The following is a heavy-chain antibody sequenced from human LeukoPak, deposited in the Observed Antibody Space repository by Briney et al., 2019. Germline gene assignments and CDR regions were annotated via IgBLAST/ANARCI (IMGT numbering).Heavy chain of an antibody. CDR1: GYTFTSYY. V-gene: IGHV1-46*01. Sequence: ASVKVPCKASGYTFTSYYMHWVRQAPGQGLEWMGIINPSGGSTSYAQKFQGRVTMTRDTSTSTVYMELSSLRSEDTAVYYCARGRPEHIVVVTATILFDYWGQGTLVTVSS. CDR3: ARGRPEHIVVVTATILFDY. D-gene: IGHD2-21*02. CDR2: INPSGGST. J-gene: IGHJ4*02.